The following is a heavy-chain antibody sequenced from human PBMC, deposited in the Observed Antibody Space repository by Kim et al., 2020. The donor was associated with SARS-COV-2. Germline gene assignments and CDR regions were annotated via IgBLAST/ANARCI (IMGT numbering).Heavy chain of an antibody. CDR2: GST. V-gene: IGHV4-34*01. CDR3: AREGVEFDY. J-gene: IGHJ4*02. Sequence: GSTHYNPSLKSRVTISVDTSKNQFSLKLSSVTAADTAVYYCAREGVEFDYWGQGTLVTVSS. D-gene: IGHD3-16*01.